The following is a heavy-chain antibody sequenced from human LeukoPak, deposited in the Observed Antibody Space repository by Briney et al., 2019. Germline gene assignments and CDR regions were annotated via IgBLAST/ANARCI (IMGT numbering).Heavy chain of an antibody. Sequence: ASVKVSCKASGYTFNSHPMHWVRQAPGQRLEWMGWINADNGNTRYSQKLQGRVTITRDTSANTAYKELSGLRSDDTAVYYCAREAGTNWIFGEYFPFWGQGTLVTVSA. CDR2: INADNGNT. V-gene: IGHV1-3*01. J-gene: IGHJ1*01. D-gene: IGHD1-1*01. CDR3: AREAGTNWIFGEYFPF. CDR1: GYTFNSHP.